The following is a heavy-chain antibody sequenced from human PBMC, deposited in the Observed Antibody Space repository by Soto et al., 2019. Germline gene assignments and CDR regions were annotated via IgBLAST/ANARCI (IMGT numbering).Heavy chain of an antibody. D-gene: IGHD2-15*01. CDR2: INHSGST. CDR3: ARLGYCSGCSCDITGDLPDY. V-gene: IGHV4-34*01. Sequence: SETLSLTCAVYGGSFSGYYWSWSRQPPGKGLEWIGEINHSGSTNYNPSLKSRVTISVDTSKNQFSLKLSSVTAADTAVYYCARLGYCSGCSCDITGDLPDYRGQGTPDTVSS. J-gene: IGHJ4*02. CDR1: GGSFSGYY.